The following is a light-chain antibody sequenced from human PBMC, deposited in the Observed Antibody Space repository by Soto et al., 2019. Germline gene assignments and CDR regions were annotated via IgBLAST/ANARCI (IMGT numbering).Light chain of an antibody. V-gene: IGLV1-44*01. CDR3: AAWDDSLNGPV. J-gene: IGLJ3*02. CDR2: SNN. Sequence: QPVLTQPPSASGTPGQRVTISCSGSSSNIGSNTVNWYQQLPGTAPKLLIYSNNQRPSGVPDRFSGSKSGTSASLAISGLPSEDEADYYCAAWDDSLNGPVFGGGTKVTVL. CDR1: SSNIGSNT.